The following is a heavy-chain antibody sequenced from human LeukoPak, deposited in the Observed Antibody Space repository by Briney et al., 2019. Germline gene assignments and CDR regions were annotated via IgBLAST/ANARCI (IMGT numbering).Heavy chain of an antibody. CDR3: AREGAGSKHYYYMDV. CDR2: INHSGST. J-gene: IGHJ6*03. V-gene: IGHV4-34*01. D-gene: IGHD3-10*01. CDR1: GGSFIGFH. Sequence: SETLSLTCAVYGGSFIGFHWNWIRQAPGKGLEWIGDINHSGSTNYNPSLKSRVTISIDTSKNQFSLNLSSVTAADTAVYYCAREGAGSKHYYYMDVWGKGTTVTVSS.